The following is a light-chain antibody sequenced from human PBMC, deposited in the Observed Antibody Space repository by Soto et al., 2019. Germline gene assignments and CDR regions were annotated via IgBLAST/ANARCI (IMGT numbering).Light chain of an antibody. J-gene: IGKJ5*01. CDR1: QGISTH. CDR3: QQYDHLSIT. Sequence: DTQMTQSPSSLSASLGDRVTITCQASQGISTHLSWYQQKPRRAPKVLIYYASTLETGVSSRFSRRGSGTDFTFIISSLLPEDIATYYCQQYDHLSITFGQGTRLEIK. V-gene: IGKV1-33*01. CDR2: YAS.